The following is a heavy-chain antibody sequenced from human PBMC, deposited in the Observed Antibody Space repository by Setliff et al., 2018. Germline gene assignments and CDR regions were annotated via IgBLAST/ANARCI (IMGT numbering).Heavy chain of an antibody. V-gene: IGHV4-30-4*08. J-gene: IGHJ4*02. CDR1: GGSMIGGHYY. D-gene: IGHD3-10*01. CDR2: IYYSGNT. Sequence: SETLSLTCTVSGGSMIGGHYYWSWIRQPPGKGLEWIAYIYYSGNTYYNPSVRSRVTISVDTSKNQFSLKLSSVTAADTAVYYCARLPRLYYTGGDYWGQGTLVTVSS. CDR3: ARLPRLYYTGGDY.